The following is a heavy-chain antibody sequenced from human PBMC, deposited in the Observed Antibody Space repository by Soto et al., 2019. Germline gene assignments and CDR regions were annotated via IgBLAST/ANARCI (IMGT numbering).Heavy chain of an antibody. J-gene: IGHJ4*02. CDR2: INPNGGST. CDR1: GYIFIHYY. CDR3: ARSLLQGDF. V-gene: IGHV1-46*01. Sequence: QVQLVQSGAEVKQPGASVKLSCKASGYIFIHYYIHWVRQAPGQGLEWMAIINPNGGSTNYAQKFQGRVTVTCDTSTTPVSMELNSLGSDDTAVYFCARSLLQGDFWGQGTLVTVSS. D-gene: IGHD2-21*01.